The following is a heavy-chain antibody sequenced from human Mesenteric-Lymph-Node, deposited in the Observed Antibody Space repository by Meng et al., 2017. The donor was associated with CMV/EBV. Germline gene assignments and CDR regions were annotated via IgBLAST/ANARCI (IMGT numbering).Heavy chain of an antibody. Sequence: YTFTGYYMHGVRQAPGQGLEWMGWINPNSGGTNYAQKLQSRVTMTRDTSISTAYMELSRLRSDDTAVYYCARWGNCSGGSCRGWFDPWGQGTLVTVSS. D-gene: IGHD2-15*01. CDR1: YTFTGYY. V-gene: IGHV1-2*02. CDR2: INPNSGGT. J-gene: IGHJ5*02. CDR3: ARWGNCSGGSCRGWFDP.